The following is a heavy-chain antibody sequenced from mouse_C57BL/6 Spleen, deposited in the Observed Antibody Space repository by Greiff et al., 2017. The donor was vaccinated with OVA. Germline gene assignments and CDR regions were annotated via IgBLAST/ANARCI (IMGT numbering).Heavy chain of an antibody. V-gene: IGHV1-76*01. J-gene: IGHJ2*01. Sequence: QVQLQQSGAELVRPGASVKLSCKASGYTFTDYYINWVKQRPGQGLEWIARIYPGSGNTYYNEKFKGKATLTAEKSSSTAYMQLSSLTSEDSAVYFCARSGYYGSSHYFDYWGQGTTLTVSS. CDR2: IYPGSGNT. CDR3: ARSGYYGSSHYFDY. D-gene: IGHD1-1*01. CDR1: GYTFTDYY.